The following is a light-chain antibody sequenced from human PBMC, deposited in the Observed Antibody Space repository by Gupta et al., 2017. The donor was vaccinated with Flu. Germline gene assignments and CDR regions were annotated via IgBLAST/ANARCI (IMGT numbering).Light chain of an antibody. Sequence: EIVMTQSPATLSVSPGEGATLSCRASQGVSSSLGWYQQKPGQAPRLLIYGASTRATGIPARFSGSGSETEFTLSISSLQSEDVAVYYCQQYNNWPRTFGQGTKVEIK. V-gene: IGKV3-15*01. CDR3: QQYNNWPRT. CDR2: GAS. CDR1: QGVSSS. J-gene: IGKJ1*01.